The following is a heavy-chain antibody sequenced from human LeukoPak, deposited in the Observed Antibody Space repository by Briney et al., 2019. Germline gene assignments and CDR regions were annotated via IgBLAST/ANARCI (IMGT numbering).Heavy chain of an antibody. CDR3: ARRGYCSSTSCQSWFDP. D-gene: IGHD2-2*01. V-gene: IGHV5-51*01. CDR1: GYNFTSYW. CDR2: IYPGDSDT. J-gene: IGHJ5*02. Sequence: GESLKISCKGSGYNFTSYWIGWVRQMPGKGLEWMGIIYPGDSDTRYSPSFQGQVTISADKSISTAYLQWSSLKASDTAMYYCARRGYCSSTSCQSWFDPWGQGTLVTVSS.